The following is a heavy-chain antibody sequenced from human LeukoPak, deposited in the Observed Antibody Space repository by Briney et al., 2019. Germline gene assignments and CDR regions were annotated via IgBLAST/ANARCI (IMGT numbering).Heavy chain of an antibody. D-gene: IGHD1-14*01. CDR1: GFSMSVYW. J-gene: IGHJ6*02. Sequence: GGSLRLSCEASGFSMSVYWMSWVRQAPGKGLEWVSYISSSGSTIYYADSVKGRFTISRDNAKNSLYLQMNSLRAEDTAVYYCARDPEAYYYYGMDVWGQGTTVTVSS. CDR3: ARDPEAYYYYGMDV. CDR2: ISSSGSTI. V-gene: IGHV3-11*01.